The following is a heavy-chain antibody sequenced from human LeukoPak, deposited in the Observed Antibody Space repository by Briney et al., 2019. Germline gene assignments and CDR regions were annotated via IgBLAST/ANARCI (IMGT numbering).Heavy chain of an antibody. D-gene: IGHD2-21*02. CDR3: ARAGPYCGGDCWDYFDY. CDR2: INPSGGST. J-gene: IGHJ4*02. CDR1: GYTFTSYY. Sequence: ASVKVSCKASGYTFTSYYMHWVRQAPGQGLEWMGIINPSGGSTSYAQKFQGRVTITRDTSASTAYMELSSLRSEDTAVYYCARAGPYCGGDCWDYFDYWGQGTLVTVSS. V-gene: IGHV1-46*01.